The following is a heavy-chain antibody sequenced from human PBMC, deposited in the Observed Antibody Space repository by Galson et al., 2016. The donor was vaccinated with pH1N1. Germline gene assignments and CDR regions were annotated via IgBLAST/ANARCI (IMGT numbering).Heavy chain of an antibody. D-gene: IGHD3-10*01. CDR2: IYTNGRS. J-gene: IGHJ3*02. V-gene: IGHV4-61*09. CDR1: GGSISSGSYY. Sequence: TLSLTCTVSGGSISSGSYYWSWIRQPAGKGLECLGYIYTNGRSKYNPSLESRVTISIDTSKNQFSLKLSSVTAADTAVYYCARDRRVREWGADTFDIWGQGTMVTVSS. CDR3: ARDRRVREWGADTFDI.